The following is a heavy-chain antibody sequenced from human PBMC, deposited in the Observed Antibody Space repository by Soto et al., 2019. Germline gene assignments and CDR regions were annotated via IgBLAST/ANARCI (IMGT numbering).Heavy chain of an antibody. Sequence: PSETLSLTSTVSGGSISSYCWSWIRQRTGKGLEWIGYIYYSGSTNYNPSLKSRVTISVDTSKNQFSLKLSSVTAADTAVYYCARAPYCGGDCYNWFDPWGQGTLVTVSS. J-gene: IGHJ5*02. D-gene: IGHD2-21*02. CDR2: IYYSGST. CDR1: GGSISSYC. V-gene: IGHV4-59*01. CDR3: ARAPYCGGDCYNWFDP.